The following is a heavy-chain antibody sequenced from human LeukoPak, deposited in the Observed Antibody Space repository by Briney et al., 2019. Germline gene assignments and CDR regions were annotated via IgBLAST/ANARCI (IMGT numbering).Heavy chain of an antibody. CDR3: ARGGIAARYNWFDP. D-gene: IGHD6-13*01. Sequence: SETLSLTCTVSGGSISSYYWSWIRQPPGKGLEWIGYIYYSGSTNYNPSLKSRVTISVDTSKNQFSLKLSSVTAADTAVYYCARGGIAARYNWFDPWGQGTLVTVSS. CDR1: GGSISSYY. J-gene: IGHJ5*02. V-gene: IGHV4-59*01. CDR2: IYYSGST.